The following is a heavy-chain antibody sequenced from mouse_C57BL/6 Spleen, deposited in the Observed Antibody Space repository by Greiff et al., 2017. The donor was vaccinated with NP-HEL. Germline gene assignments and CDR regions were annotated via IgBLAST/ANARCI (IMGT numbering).Heavy chain of an antibody. D-gene: IGHD4-1*01. Sequence: EVNVVESGGGLVQPGGSLSLSCAASGFTFTDYYMSWVRQPPGKALEWLGFIRNKANGYTTEYSASVKGRFTISRDNSQSILYLQMNALRAEDSATYYCARTGTRYFDVWGTGTTVTVSS. CDR3: ARTGTRYFDV. V-gene: IGHV7-3*01. J-gene: IGHJ1*03. CDR1: GFTFTDYY. CDR2: IRNKANGYTT.